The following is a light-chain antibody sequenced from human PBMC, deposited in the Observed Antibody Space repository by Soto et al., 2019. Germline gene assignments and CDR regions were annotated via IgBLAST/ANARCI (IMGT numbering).Light chain of an antibody. CDR2: GAS. Sequence: EIVLAQSPGTLSLSLGERATLSCRASQSVSSNYLAWYQQKPGQAPRLLIYGASNRATGIPDRFSGSGTGTDFTLTISRLDPEDFAVYYCQQYGSSPRTFGQGTKVEIK. J-gene: IGKJ1*01. V-gene: IGKV3-20*01. CDR1: QSVSSNY. CDR3: QQYGSSPRT.